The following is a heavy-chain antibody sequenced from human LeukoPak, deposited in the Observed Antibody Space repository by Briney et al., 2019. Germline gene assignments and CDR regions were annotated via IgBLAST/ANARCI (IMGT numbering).Heavy chain of an antibody. D-gene: IGHD2-21*02. CDR2: VSTFTPYT. Sequence: GASVKVSCRPSGYTFSSYGSAWVRQAPGQGLEWMGWVSTFTPYTNYAEKFQGRVTMTTDTSTTTAYMELNSLTSDDTAVYYCARDHPAYCGGDCYKYYYDYWGPGTQVTVSS. CDR1: GYTFSSYG. J-gene: IGHJ4*01. CDR3: ARDHPAYCGGDCYKYYYDY. V-gene: IGHV1-18*01.